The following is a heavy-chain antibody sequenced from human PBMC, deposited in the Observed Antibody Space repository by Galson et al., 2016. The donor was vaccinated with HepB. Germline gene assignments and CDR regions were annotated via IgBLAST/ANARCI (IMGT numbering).Heavy chain of an antibody. CDR1: GDSVSSNSAG. J-gene: IGHJ5*02. CDR3: TRVLPLGRGFNT. V-gene: IGHV6-1*01. D-gene: IGHD3-16*01. CDR2: TYYRSEWSS. Sequence: CAISGDSVSSNSAGWNWVRQSPSRGLEWLGRTYYRSEWSSDYAESVRSRITISADTSKNQFSLHLNAVTPEDTAVYYCTRVLPLGRGFNTWGQGTLVTVSS.